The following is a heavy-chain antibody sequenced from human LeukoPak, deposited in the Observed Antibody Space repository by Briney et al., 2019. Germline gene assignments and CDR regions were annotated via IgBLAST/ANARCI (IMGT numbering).Heavy chain of an antibody. CDR3: ARGSTYYDILTGYPAYFSRYGMDV. Sequence: SETLSLTRAVYGGSFSGYYWSWIRQPPGEGLEWIGEINHSGSTNYNPSLKSRVTISVDTSKNQFSLKLSSVTAADTAVYYCARGSTYYDILTGYPAYFSRYGMDVWGKGTTVTVSS. V-gene: IGHV4-34*01. CDR1: GGSFSGYY. CDR2: INHSGST. D-gene: IGHD3-9*01. J-gene: IGHJ6*04.